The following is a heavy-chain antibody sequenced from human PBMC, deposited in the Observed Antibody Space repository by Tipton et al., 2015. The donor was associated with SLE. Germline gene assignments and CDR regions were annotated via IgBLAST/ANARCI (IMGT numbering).Heavy chain of an antibody. Sequence: VQLVQSGGVVVQPGGSLRLSCAASGFTFDDYTMHWVRQAPGKGLEWVSLISWDVSSTYYADSVKGRFTISRDNSKNSLYLQMNSLRTEDTALYYCARATHSSGWYIDLWGRGTLVTVSS. CDR3: ARATHSSGWYIDL. D-gene: IGHD6-19*01. CDR1: GFTFDDYT. CDR2: ISWDVSST. V-gene: IGHV3-43*01. J-gene: IGHJ2*01.